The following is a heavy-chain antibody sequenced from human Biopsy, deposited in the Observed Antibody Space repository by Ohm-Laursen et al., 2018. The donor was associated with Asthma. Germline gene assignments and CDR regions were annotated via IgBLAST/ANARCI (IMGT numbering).Heavy chain of an antibody. Sequence: SLRLSCTASGFMFRSFGMHWVRQAPGKGLEWVAVISYDGNHKFYEDSVKGRFTISRDNSKNTLYLQMNSLRTEDTAVYYCAKRRGYSGHDNDFWGQGTLVIVSS. J-gene: IGHJ4*02. D-gene: IGHD5-12*01. CDR1: GFMFRSFG. CDR2: ISYDGNHK. CDR3: AKRRGYSGHDNDF. V-gene: IGHV3-30*18.